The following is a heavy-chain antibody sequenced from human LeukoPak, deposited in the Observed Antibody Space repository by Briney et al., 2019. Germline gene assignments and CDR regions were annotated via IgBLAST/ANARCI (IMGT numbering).Heavy chain of an antibody. CDR2: IKEGGSEK. CDR3: ARDSAMVRGVLGY. J-gene: IGHJ4*02. D-gene: IGHD3-10*01. Sequence: GGSLRLSCAASGFTFSSYWMSWVRQAPGKGLEWVANIKEGGSEKRYVDSVKGRFTISRDNAKNSLYLQMNSLRAEDTALYYCARDSAMVRGVLGYWGQGTLVTVSS. CDR1: GFTFSSYW. V-gene: IGHV3-7*03.